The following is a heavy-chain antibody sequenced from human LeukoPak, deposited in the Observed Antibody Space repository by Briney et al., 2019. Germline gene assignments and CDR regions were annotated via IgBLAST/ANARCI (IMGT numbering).Heavy chain of an antibody. J-gene: IGHJ4*02. D-gene: IGHD4-17*01. CDR1: EFAFSSYW. Sequence: GGSLRLSCAASEFAFSSYWMSWVRQAPGKGLEWVANIKLDGGEKYYLDSVKGRFTVSRDNAKNSLYLQMNSLRAEDTAVYYCARVGARQILEYWGQGTLVTVSS. CDR3: ARVGARQILEY. CDR2: IKLDGGEK. V-gene: IGHV3-7*01.